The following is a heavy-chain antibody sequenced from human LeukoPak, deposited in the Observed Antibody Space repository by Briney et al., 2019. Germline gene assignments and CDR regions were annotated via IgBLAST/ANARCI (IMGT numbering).Heavy chain of an antibody. D-gene: IGHD3-10*01. J-gene: IGHJ4*02. Sequence: SETLSLTCTVSGGSISTYYWSWIRQPPGKGLEWIGYIYYSGSTSYYPSLKSRVTISVDTSKNQFSLKLSSVTAADTAVYYCARGNYYGSGSYYKGHFDYWGQGTLVTVSS. CDR1: GGSISTYY. CDR3: ARGNYYGSGSYYKGHFDY. V-gene: IGHV4-59*01. CDR2: IYYSGST.